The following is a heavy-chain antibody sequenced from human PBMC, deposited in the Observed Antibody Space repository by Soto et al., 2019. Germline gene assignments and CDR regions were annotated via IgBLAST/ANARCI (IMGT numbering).Heavy chain of an antibody. J-gene: IGHJ2*01. CDR3: ARRNSGWYFDL. D-gene: IGHD4-4*01. CDR1: GFTFSSYA. V-gene: IGHV3-23*01. CDR2: ISGSGDST. Sequence: EVQLLESGGGLVQPGGSLRLSCAASGFTFSSYAMNWVRQAPGKGLQWVSVISGSGDSTYYADSVKGRFTISRDNSKNTLYLQMNSLRAEDTAVYYCARRNSGWYFDLWGRGTQVTVSS.